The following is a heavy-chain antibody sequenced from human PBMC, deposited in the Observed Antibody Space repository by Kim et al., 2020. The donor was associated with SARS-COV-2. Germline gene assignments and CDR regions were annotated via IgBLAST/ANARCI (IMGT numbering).Heavy chain of an antibody. J-gene: IGHJ4*02. D-gene: IGHD3-3*01. CDR3: ARASPVLRFLEWPFDY. CDR1: GGSFSGYY. V-gene: IGHV4-34*01. CDR2: INHSGST. Sequence: SETLSLTCAVYGGSFSGYYWSWIRQPPGKGLEWIGEINHSGSTNYNPSLKSRVTISVDTSKNQFSLKLSSVTAADTAVYYCARASPVLRFLEWPFDYWGQGTLVTVSS.